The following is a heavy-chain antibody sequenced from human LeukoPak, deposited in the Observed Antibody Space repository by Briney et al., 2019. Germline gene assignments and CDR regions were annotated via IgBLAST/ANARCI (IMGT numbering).Heavy chain of an antibody. D-gene: IGHD3-3*01. CDR3: ARVATIFGVALYGMDV. CDR1: GGSISSYY. CDR2: IYYSGST. V-gene: IGHV4-59*01. Sequence: SETLSLTCTVSGGSISSYYWSWIRQPPGKGLEWIGYIYYSGSTNYNPSLKSRVTISVDTSKNQFSLKLSSVTAADTAVYYCARVATIFGVALYGMDVWGQGTTVTVSS. J-gene: IGHJ6*02.